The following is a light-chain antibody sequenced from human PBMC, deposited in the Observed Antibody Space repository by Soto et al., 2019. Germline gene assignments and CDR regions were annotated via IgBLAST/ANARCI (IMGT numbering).Light chain of an antibody. J-gene: IGKJ2*01. CDR1: QSIASY. Sequence: DIQMTQSPSSLSASVGDRVTITCRASQSIASYLNWYQQKPGKAPKLLIYAASSLQSGVPSRFSGSGSGTDFTLTISSLQPEDFASYYCQQSYSTPYTFGLGTNLEIK. CDR3: QQSYSTPYT. CDR2: AAS. V-gene: IGKV1-39*01.